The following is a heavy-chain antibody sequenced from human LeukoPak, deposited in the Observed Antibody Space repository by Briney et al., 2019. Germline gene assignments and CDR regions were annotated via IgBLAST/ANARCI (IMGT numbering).Heavy chain of an antibody. J-gene: IGHJ4*02. CDR1: GFTFSSYS. CDR3: ARAVDTAMVTFDY. D-gene: IGHD5-18*01. V-gene: IGHV3-21*01. Sequence: GGSLRLSCAASGFTFSSYSMNWVRQAPGKGLEWVSSISSSSSYIYYADSVKGRFTISRDNAKNSLYLQMNSLRAEDAAVYYCARAVDTAMVTFDYWGQGTLVTVSS. CDR2: ISSSSSYI.